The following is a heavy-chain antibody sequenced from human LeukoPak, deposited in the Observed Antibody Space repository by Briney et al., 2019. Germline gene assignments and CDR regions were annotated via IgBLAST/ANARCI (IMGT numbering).Heavy chain of an antibody. Sequence: AGASLRLSCAASGFAFSTFALGWVRQAPGKGLQWLSTINGGGNTTFYSDFVKGRFTISRDNSKNTLYLHMDTLRPDDTAIYYCTKELHVAVAVADYYYFYMDAWGRGTAVTVSS. CDR2: INGGGNTT. CDR1: GFAFSTFA. V-gene: IGHV3-23*01. D-gene: IGHD6-19*01. J-gene: IGHJ6*03. CDR3: TKELHVAVAVADYYYFYMDA.